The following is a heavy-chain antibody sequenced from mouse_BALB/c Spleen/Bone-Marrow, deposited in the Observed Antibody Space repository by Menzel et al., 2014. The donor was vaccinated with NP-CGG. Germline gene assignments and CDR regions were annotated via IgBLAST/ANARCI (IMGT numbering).Heavy chain of an antibody. CDR3: ARSYGYERSWFAY. D-gene: IGHD2-2*01. CDR2: INPNNGGT. V-gene: IGHV1-18*01. Sequence: DVKLQESGPELVKPGASVKIPCKTSGYTFTEYAMHWEKQSHGKSLEWIGGINPNNGGTSYNQKFKGKATLTVDKSSSTAYMELRSLTSEDSAVYYCARSYGYERSWFAYWGQGTLVTVSA. CDR1: GYTFTEYA. J-gene: IGHJ3*01.